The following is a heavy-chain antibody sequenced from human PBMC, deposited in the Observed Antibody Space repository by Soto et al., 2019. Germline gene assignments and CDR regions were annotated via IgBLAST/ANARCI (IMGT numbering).Heavy chain of an antibody. CDR1: GYTFTGYY. CDR3: AREWVAAAGSSPSSDY. CDR2: INPNSGGT. D-gene: IGHD6-13*01. V-gene: IGHV1-2*02. J-gene: IGHJ4*02. Sequence: ASVKVSCKASGYTFTGYYMHWVRQAPGQGLEWMGWINPNSGGTNYAQKFQGRVTMTRDTSISTAYMELSRLRSDDTAVYYCAREWVAAAGSSPSSDYWGQGTQVTVSS.